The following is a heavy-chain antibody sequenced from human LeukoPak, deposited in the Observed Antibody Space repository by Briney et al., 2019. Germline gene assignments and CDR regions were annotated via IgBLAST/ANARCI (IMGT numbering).Heavy chain of an antibody. CDR2: MNPNSGHT. CDR3: ARGGYYYGSGSYSHYYYYGMDV. Sequence: GASVKVSCKASGYTFTSYDINWVRQATGQGLEWMGWMNPNSGHTGYAQKFQGRVTMTRNTSISTAYMELSSLRSEDTAVYYCARGGYYYGSGSYSHYYYYGMDVWGQGTTVTVSS. D-gene: IGHD3-10*01. CDR1: GYTFTSYD. J-gene: IGHJ6*02. V-gene: IGHV1-8*01.